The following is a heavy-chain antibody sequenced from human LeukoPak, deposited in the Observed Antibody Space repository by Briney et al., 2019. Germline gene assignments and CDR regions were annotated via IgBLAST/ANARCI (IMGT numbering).Heavy chain of an antibody. V-gene: IGHV4-34*01. CDR1: GGSFSGYY. CDR3: ARRKISYAFDI. CDR2: INHSGST. D-gene: IGHD3-10*01. Sequence: SETLSLTCAVYGGSFSGYYWSLIRQPPGKGLEWIGEINHSGSTNYNPSLKSRVTISVDTSKNQFSLKLSSVTAADTAVYYCARRKISYAFDIWGQGTMVTVSS. J-gene: IGHJ3*02.